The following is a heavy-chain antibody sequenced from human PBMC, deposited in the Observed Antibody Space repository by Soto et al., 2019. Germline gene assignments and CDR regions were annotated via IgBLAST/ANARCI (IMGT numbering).Heavy chain of an antibody. Sequence: GGSLRLSCAASGFTFSSYAMHWVRQAPGKGLEWVAVISYDGSNKYYADSVKGRFTISRDNSKNTLYLQMNSLRAEDTAVYYCAREELFGMVTHYYYYGMDVWGQGTTVTVSS. CDR2: ISYDGSNK. D-gene: IGHD3-3*01. J-gene: IGHJ6*02. V-gene: IGHV3-30-3*01. CDR1: GFTFSSYA. CDR3: AREELFGMVTHYYYYGMDV.